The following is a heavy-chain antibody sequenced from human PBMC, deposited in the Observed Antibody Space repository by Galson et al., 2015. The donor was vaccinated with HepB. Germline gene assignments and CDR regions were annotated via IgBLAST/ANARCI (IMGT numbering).Heavy chain of an antibody. V-gene: IGHV2-5*02. CDR1: GFFFTTSGVA. D-gene: IGHD4-17*01. CDR2: INWDDDK. J-gene: IGHJ4*02. CDR3: AHRRPTSTVFVY. Sequence: PALVKPTQTLTLACTFSGFFFTTSGVAVGWIRQPPGKALEWLAFINWDDDKRYSSVLKSRLTITKDTSKNQVVLTMTNMDPVDTATYYCAHRRPTSTVFVYWGQGILVTVSS.